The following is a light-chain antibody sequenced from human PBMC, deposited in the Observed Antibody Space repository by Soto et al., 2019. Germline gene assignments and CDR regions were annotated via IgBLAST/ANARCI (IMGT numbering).Light chain of an antibody. CDR2: DAS. CDR1: QSICRW. Sequence: IHMTQSPSTLSASVGDRVTITCRASQSICRWLAWYQQKPGKAPKLLIYDASNLESGVPSRFSGSGSGTEFTLTISSLQPDDFATYYCQQYNSYPWTFGQGTKVDI. J-gene: IGKJ1*01. CDR3: QQYNSYPWT. V-gene: IGKV1-5*01.